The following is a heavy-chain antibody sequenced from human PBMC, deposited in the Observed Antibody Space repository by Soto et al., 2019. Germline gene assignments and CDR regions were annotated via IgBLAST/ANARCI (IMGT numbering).Heavy chain of an antibody. CDR2: IGHLETT. D-gene: IGHD3-16*01. J-gene: IGHJ5*02. Sequence: LSLTCSVSGVAMTYGGYSWSWIRQSPEKGLEWLGYIGHLETTYYNPSFKSRLSLSIDRTRNQFSLKLNSVTAADTAVYYCARIPVDTYMIYWSDPWGQGTQVTVSS. CDR1: GVAMTYGGYS. V-gene: IGHV4-30-2*06. CDR3: ARIPVDTYMIYWSDP.